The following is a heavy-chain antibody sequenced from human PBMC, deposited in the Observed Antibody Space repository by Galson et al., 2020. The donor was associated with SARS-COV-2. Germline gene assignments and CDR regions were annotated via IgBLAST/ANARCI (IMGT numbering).Heavy chain of an antibody. CDR3: ARVRLIMIGVVGDFDI. V-gene: IGHV4-31*03. CDR1: GGSISSGGYY. J-gene: IGHJ3*02. CDR2: IYYSGST. Sequence: SETLSLTCTVSGGSISSGGYYWSWIRQQPGKGLEWIGYIYYSGSTYYNPSLKSRVTISVDTSKNQFSLKLSSVTAADTAVYYCARVRLIMIGVVGDFDIWGQGTMVTVSS. D-gene: IGHD3-22*01.